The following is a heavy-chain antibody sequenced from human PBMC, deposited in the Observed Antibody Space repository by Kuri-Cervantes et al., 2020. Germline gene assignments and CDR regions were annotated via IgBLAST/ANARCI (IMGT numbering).Heavy chain of an antibody. CDR1: GFTFSSYA. V-gene: IGHV3-30-3*02. D-gene: IGHD3-10*01. J-gene: IGHJ4*02. CDR3: AKSDYYGSGSYTHNFDY. CDR2: ISYDGSNK. Sequence: GGSLRLSCAASGFTFSSYAMHWVRQAPGKGLEWVAVISYDGSNKYYADSVKGRFTISRDNSKNTLYLQMNSLRAGDTAVYYCAKSDYYGSGSYTHNFDYWGQGTLVTVSS.